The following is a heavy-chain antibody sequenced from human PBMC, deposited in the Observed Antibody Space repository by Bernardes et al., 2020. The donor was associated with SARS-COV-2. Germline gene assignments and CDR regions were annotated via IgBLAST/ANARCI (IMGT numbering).Heavy chain of an antibody. V-gene: IGHV4-4*07. D-gene: IGHD6-13*01. Sequence: TLSLTCSVSGGPISSHSCNWIRQPAGKGLEWIGRIYPTGSTDYDPSLKTRVTMSVDTSKNQFSLKLSSVTAADTAVYYCARGYTWAFDIWGQGTMVTVSS. CDR2: IYPTGST. CDR1: GGPISSHS. CDR3: ARGYTWAFDI. J-gene: IGHJ3*02.